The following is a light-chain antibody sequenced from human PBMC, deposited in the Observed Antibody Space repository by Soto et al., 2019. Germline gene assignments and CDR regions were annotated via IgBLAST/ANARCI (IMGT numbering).Light chain of an antibody. V-gene: IGLV2-14*03. CDR1: SSDVGGYNS. J-gene: IGLJ2*01. CDR3: SSYTTSSTVV. Sequence: QSALTQPASVSGSPGQSITISCTGSSSDVGGYNSVSWYQQHHPGKAPKLMIYDVSNRPSGVSNRFSGSKSGNTASLTISVLQAEDEADYYCSSYTTSSTVVFGGGTKLTVL. CDR2: DVS.